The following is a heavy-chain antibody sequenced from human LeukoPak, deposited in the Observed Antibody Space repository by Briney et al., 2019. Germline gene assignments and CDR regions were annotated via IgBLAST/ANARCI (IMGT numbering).Heavy chain of an antibody. CDR3: ARGDANYYYAMDG. Sequence: ASVKVSCKASGYTFTSNYMHWVRQAPGQGPEWVGLIKPGDGSTIYAQKFQGRVTMTRDTSTSTVYMELSSLRSEDTAVYYCARGDANYYYAMDGWGQGTTVTVSS. CDR1: GYTFTSNY. CDR2: IKPGDGST. J-gene: IGHJ6*02. V-gene: IGHV1-46*01.